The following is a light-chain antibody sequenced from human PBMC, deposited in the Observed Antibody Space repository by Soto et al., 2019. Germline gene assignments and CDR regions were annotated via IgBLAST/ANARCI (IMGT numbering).Light chain of an antibody. CDR3: QQYGNSPRGT. V-gene: IGKV3-20*01. Sequence: EVVLTQSPGTLSLSPGERATLSCRASQSVRSSYLAWYQQKPGQAPRLLMYGASSRATGIPDRFSVSGSGTDFTLTISRLEPEDFAVYYCQQYGNSPRGTFGQGTKLEIK. J-gene: IGKJ2*02. CDR2: GAS. CDR1: QSVRSSY.